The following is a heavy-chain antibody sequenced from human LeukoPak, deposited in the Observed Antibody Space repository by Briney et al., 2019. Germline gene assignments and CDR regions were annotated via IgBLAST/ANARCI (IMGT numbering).Heavy chain of an antibody. CDR1: GFTFCDYA. Sequence: GGSLRLSCTASGFTFCDYAMSWVRQAPGKGLEWVGFIRNKAYGGTIEYAASVKGRFTISRDDSKSFAYLQMNNLKTEDTAVYYCTAQVFCSGRSCYSHWYFDLWGRGTLVTVSS. J-gene: IGHJ2*01. CDR2: IRNKAYGGTI. V-gene: IGHV3-49*04. CDR3: TAQVFCSGRSCYSHWYFDL. D-gene: IGHD2-15*01.